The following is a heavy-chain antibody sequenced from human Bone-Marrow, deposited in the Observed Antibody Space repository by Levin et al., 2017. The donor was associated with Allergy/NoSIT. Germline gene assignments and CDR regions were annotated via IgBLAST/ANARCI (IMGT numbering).Heavy chain of an antibody. V-gene: IGHV4-59*08. CDR2: IYYSGST. CDR3: ARQPTYCSSTSCARLHYYDYGMDV. Sequence: SETLSLTCTVSGGSISSYYWSWIRQPPGKGLEWIGYIYYSGSTNYNPSLKSRVTISVDTSKNQFSLKLSSVTAADTAVYYCARQPTYCSSTSCARLHYYDYGMDVWGQGTTVTVSS. J-gene: IGHJ6*02. D-gene: IGHD2-2*01. CDR1: GGSISSYY.